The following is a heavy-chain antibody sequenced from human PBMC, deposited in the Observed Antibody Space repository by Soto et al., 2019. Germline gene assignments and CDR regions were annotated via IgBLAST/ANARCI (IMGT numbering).Heavy chain of an antibody. D-gene: IGHD5-18*01. Sequence: PGGSLRLSCAASGFTFSSYAMHWVRQAPGKGLEWVAVISYDGSNKYYADSVKGRFTISRDNSKNTLYLQMNSLRAEDTAVYYCARDGREGQLWLLDYYYYYGMDVWGQGTTVTVSS. CDR3: ARDGREGQLWLLDYYYYYGMDV. CDR1: GFTFSSYA. CDR2: ISYDGSNK. V-gene: IGHV3-30-3*01. J-gene: IGHJ6*02.